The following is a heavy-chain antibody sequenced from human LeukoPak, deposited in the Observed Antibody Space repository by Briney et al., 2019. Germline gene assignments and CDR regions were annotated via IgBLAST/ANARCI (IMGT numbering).Heavy chain of an antibody. CDR2: ISYDGSTK. D-gene: IGHD3-22*01. V-gene: IGHV3-30*04. J-gene: IGHJ6*03. CDR3: ARSSGYYSSLFYMHV. CDR1: GFTFSSYA. Sequence: GGSLRLSCAASGFTFSSYALHWVRQAPGKGLEWVAVISYDGSTKYYADSVKGRFTISRDNSQNTLYLQMNSLRAEDTAVFYCARSSGYYSSLFYMHVWGKGTTVTVSS.